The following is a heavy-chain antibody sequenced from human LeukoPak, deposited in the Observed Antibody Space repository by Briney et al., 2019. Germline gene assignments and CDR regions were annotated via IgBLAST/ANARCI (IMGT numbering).Heavy chain of an antibody. D-gene: IGHD6-19*01. CDR1: GYTFTGYY. V-gene: IGHV1-2*02. J-gene: IGHJ4*02. CDR2: INPNSGGT. Sequence: ASVKVSCKASGYTFTGYYMHWVRQAPGQGLEWMGWINPNSGGTNYAQKFQGRVTMTRDTSISTAYMELSRLRSDDTAVYYCAGRIAVAGIGWSPLDYWGQGTLVTVSS. CDR3: AGRIAVAGIGWSPLDY.